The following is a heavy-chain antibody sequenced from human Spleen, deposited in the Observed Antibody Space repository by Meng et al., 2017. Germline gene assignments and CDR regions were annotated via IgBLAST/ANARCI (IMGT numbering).Heavy chain of an antibody. Sequence: GESLKISCAAPGFTFSSYAMSWVRQGPGKGLEWVSGIRGTGGRTFYADSVQGRFTISRDNSKNMLFLQMSSLRVEDTAVYYCAKAYYDSSGYHDYWGQGTLVTVSS. CDR2: IRGTGGRT. CDR1: GFTFSSYA. J-gene: IGHJ4*02. D-gene: IGHD3-22*01. CDR3: AKAYYDSSGYHDY. V-gene: IGHV3-23*01.